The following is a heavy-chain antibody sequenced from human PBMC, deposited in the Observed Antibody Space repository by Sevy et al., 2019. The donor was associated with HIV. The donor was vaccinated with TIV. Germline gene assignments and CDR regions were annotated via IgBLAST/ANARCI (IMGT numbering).Heavy chain of an antibody. CDR3: ARDPTCSHISCYSELFDS. D-gene: IGHD2-2*01. Sequence: ASVKVSCKSSGYTFTAYYMHWLRQAPGQGLEWVGRIDPNSGDTRYAQKFQVRVTMTRDTSISTGYMELTGLTSDDTALYYCARDPTCSHISCYSELFDSWGQGTQVTDSS. CDR2: IDPNSGDT. J-gene: IGHJ4*02. CDR1: GYTFTAYY. V-gene: IGHV1-2*06.